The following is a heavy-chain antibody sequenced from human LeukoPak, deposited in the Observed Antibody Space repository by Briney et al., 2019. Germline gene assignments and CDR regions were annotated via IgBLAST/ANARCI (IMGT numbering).Heavy chain of an antibody. CDR1: GFSVSNNY. CDR2: INSAGST. Sequence: GGSLRLSCAASGFSVSNNYMSWVRQAPGEWLEWVSGINSAGSTYYTGSVKGRFTFSRDISKNTLYLQMNSLRPGDTAVYYCARADHDYVWGSYFFDYWGQGILVTVSS. V-gene: IGHV3-66*01. J-gene: IGHJ4*02. CDR3: ARADHDYVWGSYFFDY. D-gene: IGHD3-16*01.